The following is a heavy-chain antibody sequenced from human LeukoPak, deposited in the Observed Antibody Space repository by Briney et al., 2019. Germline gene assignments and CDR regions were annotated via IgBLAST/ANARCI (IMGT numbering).Heavy chain of an antibody. V-gene: IGHV1-2*02. J-gene: IGHJ4*02. D-gene: IGHD3-10*01. Sequence: GASVKVSCKASGYTFTGYYMHWVRQAPGRGLEWMGWINPNSGGTNYAQKFQGRVTITTDESTSTAYMELSSLRSEDTAVYYCCITMVREADYWGQGTLVTVSS. CDR1: GYTFTGYY. CDR2: INPNSGGT. CDR3: CITMVREADY.